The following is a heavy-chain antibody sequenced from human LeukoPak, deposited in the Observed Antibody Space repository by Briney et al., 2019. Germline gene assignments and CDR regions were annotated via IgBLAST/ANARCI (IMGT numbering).Heavy chain of an antibody. V-gene: IGHV4-34*01. CDR1: GGSFSGYY. J-gene: IGHJ4*02. D-gene: IGHD2-15*01. CDR3: ARHGDCSAGSCREIDS. Sequence: PSETLSLTCAIYGGSFSGYYWSWIRQPPGKGLEWIGSIHYSGSTYYNPSLKSRVTISVDTSKNQFSLKLTSVTAADTAVYYCARHGDCSAGSCREIDSWGQGSLVTVSS. CDR2: IHYSGST.